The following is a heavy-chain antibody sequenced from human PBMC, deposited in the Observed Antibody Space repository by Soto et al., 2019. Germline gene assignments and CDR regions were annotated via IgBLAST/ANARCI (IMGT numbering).Heavy chain of an antibody. CDR3: ARGAALAGKLDL. CDR1: GFTFTSDS. J-gene: IGHJ4*02. D-gene: IGHD6-19*01. V-gene: IGHV3-21*06. CDR2: ISSHGRDI. Sequence: GGSLRLSCAASGFTFTSDSMTWVRQAPGKGLEWVSSISSHGRDIFYADSVKGRFTISRDNAKDSLHLQMNSLTGEDSAVYYCARGAALAGKLDLWGQGTLVTVS.